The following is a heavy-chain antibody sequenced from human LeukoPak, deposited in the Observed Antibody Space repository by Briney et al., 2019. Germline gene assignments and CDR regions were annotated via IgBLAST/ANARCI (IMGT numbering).Heavy chain of an antibody. CDR3: AKGQNSHFDY. Sequence: GGPLRLSCAASGFTFSNSEMNWVRQAPGKGLEWVSYISRSGGTLYYADSVKGRFTISRDNTKNLLYLQMNSLRAEDTAVYYCAKGQNSHFDYWGQGTLATVSS. D-gene: IGHD2/OR15-2a*01. J-gene: IGHJ4*02. CDR2: ISRSGGTL. V-gene: IGHV3-48*03. CDR1: GFTFSNSE.